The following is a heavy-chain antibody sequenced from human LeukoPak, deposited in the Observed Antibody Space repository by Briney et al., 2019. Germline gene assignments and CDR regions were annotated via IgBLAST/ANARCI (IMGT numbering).Heavy chain of an antibody. V-gene: IGHV3-11*01. Sequence: GGSLRLSCAAPRFTFSDYYMSWIRQAPGKGLEWVSYITSSGSTIHYADSVKGRFTISRDNAKNSLYLQMNSLRAEDTAVYYCARDAGYGIAVAGTVFDHWGQGTLVTVSS. D-gene: IGHD6-19*01. CDR2: ITSSGSTI. J-gene: IGHJ4*02. CDR1: RFTFSDYY. CDR3: ARDAGYGIAVAGTVFDH.